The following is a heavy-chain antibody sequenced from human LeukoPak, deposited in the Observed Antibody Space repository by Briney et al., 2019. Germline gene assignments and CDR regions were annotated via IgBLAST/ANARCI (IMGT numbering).Heavy chain of an antibody. V-gene: IGHV4-34*01. CDR2: INHSGST. CDR1: GGSFSGYY. J-gene: IGHJ3*02. D-gene: IGHD4-23*01. Sequence: PSETLSLTCAVYGGSFSGYYWSWIRQPPGKGLEWIGEINHSGSTNYNPSLKSRVTISVDTSKNQFSLKLSSVTAADTAVYYCARRFGFYGGNSGLPSIWGQGTMVTVSS. CDR3: ARRFGFYGGNSGLPSI.